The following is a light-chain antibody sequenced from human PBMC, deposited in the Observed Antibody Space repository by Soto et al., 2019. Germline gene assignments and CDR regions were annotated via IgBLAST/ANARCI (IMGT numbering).Light chain of an antibody. CDR1: QSVNIRY. CDR2: EAS. Sequence: DTVLTQSPGTLSLSPGEIATLSCRASQSVNIRYIAWYQVKPXXAPRLLIYEASSRATGIPDRFSGGGSGTDFTLSISKVEPEDFAVYYCQQYGRPPRATFGQGTRLEIK. J-gene: IGKJ5*01. CDR3: QQYGRPPRAT. V-gene: IGKV3-20*01.